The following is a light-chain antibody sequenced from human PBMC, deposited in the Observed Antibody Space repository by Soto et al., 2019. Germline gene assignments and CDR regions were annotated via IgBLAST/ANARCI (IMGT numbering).Light chain of an antibody. Sequence: QSALTQPASVSGSPGQSITISCTGTSSDIGAYNVVSWYQQHPGKAPKLIIYDVNIRPSGVPNRFSGSKSGTSASLTISGLEAEDDYDYYCYSWTTSANVIFGGGTKLTVL. V-gene: IGLV2-14*03. CDR2: DVN. CDR3: YSWTTSANVI. CDR1: SSDIGAYNV. J-gene: IGLJ2*01.